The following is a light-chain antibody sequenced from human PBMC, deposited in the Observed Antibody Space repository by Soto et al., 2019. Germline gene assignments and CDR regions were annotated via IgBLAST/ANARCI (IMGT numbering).Light chain of an antibody. CDR2: AAS. V-gene: IGKV3-15*01. J-gene: IGKJ2*01. CDR3: QQYHKWPMYT. CDR1: QFINTD. Sequence: EVVMTQSPATLSVSPGERATLSCRASQFINTDLAWYQQKPGQAPSLLIYAASTRATGIPARFSGSGSGTEFTLTISSLQSEDFAVYFCQQYHKWPMYTFGQGTKLEIK.